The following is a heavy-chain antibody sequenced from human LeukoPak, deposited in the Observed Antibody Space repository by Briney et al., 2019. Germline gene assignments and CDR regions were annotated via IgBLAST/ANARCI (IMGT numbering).Heavy chain of an antibody. Sequence: GASVKVSCKASGYTFTGYYMHWVRQAPGQGLEWMGWINPNSGGTNCAQKFQGRVTMTRDTSISTAYMELSRLRSDDTAVYYCARGTDIGWLPTELDYWGQGTLVTVSS. CDR2: INPNSGGT. V-gene: IGHV1-2*02. CDR1: GYTFTGYY. CDR3: ARGTDIGWLPTELDY. J-gene: IGHJ4*02. D-gene: IGHD5-12*01.